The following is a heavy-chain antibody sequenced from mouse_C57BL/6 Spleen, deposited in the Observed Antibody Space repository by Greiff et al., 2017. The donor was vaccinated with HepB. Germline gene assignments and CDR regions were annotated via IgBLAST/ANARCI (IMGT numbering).Heavy chain of an antibody. J-gene: IGHJ1*03. D-gene: IGHD1-1*01. Sequence: EVQLQESGPGLAKPSQSLSLTCSVTGYSITSGYYWNWIRQFPGNKLEWMGYISYDGSNNYNPSLKNRISITRDTSKNQFFLKLNSVTTEDTATYYCAREATVVPWYFDVWGTGTTVTVSS. CDR1: GYSITSGYY. CDR2: ISYDGSN. CDR3: AREATVVPWYFDV. V-gene: IGHV3-6*01.